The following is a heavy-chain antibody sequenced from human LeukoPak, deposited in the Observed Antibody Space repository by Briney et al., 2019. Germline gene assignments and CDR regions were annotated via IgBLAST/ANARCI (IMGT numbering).Heavy chain of an antibody. D-gene: IGHD6-13*01. J-gene: IGHJ6*02. Sequence: SELMSLTCAVSGGSISSTDWWSWVRQPPGKGLEWIGEIYHSGSINYNPYLKSRVTISVDKSKNQFSLKLSSVTAADTAVYYCARDLRYSSSWYYYGMDVWGQGTTVVVSS. V-gene: IGHV4-4*02. CDR2: IYHSGSI. CDR1: GGSISSTDW. CDR3: ARDLRYSSSWYYYGMDV.